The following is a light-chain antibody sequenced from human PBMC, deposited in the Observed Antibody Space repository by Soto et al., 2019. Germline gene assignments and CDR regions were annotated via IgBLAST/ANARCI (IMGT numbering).Light chain of an antibody. V-gene: IGKV1-39*01. CDR2: AAS. CDR1: QSINSR. J-gene: IGKJ1*01. CDR3: QQSYSRVT. Sequence: DIQMTQSPSSLSASVGDTVTITCRASQSINSRFSWYQQKAGQAPKLLIYAASRLQSGVPSRFSGSGSGTDFTLTISSLQPEGFATYFCQQSYSRVTFGQGTKVDIK.